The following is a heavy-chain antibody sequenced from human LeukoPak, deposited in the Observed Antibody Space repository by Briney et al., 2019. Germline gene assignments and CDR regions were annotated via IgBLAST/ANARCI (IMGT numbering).Heavy chain of an antibody. CDR2: ISGSGGST. CDR3: AKDLVYGYCSGGSCYENWFDP. J-gene: IGHJ5*02. CDR1: GFTFSSYA. V-gene: IGHV3-23*01. D-gene: IGHD2-15*01. Sequence: GGSRRLSCAASGFTFSSYAMSWVRQAPGKGLEWVSAISGSGGSTYYADSVKGRFTISRDNSKNTLYLQMNSLRAEDTAVYYCAKDLVYGYCSGGSCYENWFDPWGQGTLVTVSS.